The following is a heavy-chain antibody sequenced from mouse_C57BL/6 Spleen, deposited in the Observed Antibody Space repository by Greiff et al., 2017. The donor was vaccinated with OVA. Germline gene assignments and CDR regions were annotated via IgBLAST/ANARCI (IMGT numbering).Heavy chain of an antibody. V-gene: IGHV1-69*01. J-gene: IGHJ2*01. CDR2: IDPSDSYT. Sequence: QVQLQQPGAELVMPGASVKLSCKASGYTFTSYWMHWVKQRPGQGLEWIGEIDPSDSYTNYNQKFKGKSTLTVDKSSSTAYMQLSSLTSEDSAVYYCARRGDYGNYVNYFDYWGQGTTLTVSS. CDR1: GYTFTSYW. CDR3: ARRGDYGNYVNYFDY. D-gene: IGHD2-1*01.